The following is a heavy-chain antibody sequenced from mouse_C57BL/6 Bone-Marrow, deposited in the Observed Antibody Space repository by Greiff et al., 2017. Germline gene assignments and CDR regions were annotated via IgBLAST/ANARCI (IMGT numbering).Heavy chain of an antibody. CDR1: GFNIKDDY. CDR3: TTTVYYGVYAMDY. CDR2: IDPENGDT. D-gene: IGHD1-1*01. V-gene: IGHV14-4*01. J-gene: IGHJ4*01. Sequence: EVQLQQSGAELVRPGASVKLSCTASGFNIKDDYMHWVKQRPEQGLEWIGWIDPENGDTEYASKFQGKATITADTSSNTAYLQLSSLTSEDTAVYYCTTTVYYGVYAMDYWGQGTSVTVSS.